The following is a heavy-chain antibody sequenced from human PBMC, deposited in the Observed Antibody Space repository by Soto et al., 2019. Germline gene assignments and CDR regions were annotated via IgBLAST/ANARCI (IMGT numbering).Heavy chain of an antibody. D-gene: IGHD6-6*01. J-gene: IGHJ4*02. CDR3: AHRLSDMYSSSDDVRYYFDY. V-gene: IGHV2-5*01. CDR2: IYWNDDK. Sequence: SGPTLVNPTQTLTLTCTFSGFSLSTSGVGVGWIRQPPGKALEWLALIYWNDDKRYSPSLKSRLTITKDTSKNQVVLTMTNMDPVDTATYYCAHRLSDMYSSSDDVRYYFDYWGQGTLVTRLL. CDR1: GFSLSTSGVG.